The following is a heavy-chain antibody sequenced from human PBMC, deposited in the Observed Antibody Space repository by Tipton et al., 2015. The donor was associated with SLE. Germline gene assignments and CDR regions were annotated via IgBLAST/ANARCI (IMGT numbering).Heavy chain of an antibody. J-gene: IGHJ4*02. Sequence: SLRLSCVASGFTIRSSYMSWVRQAPGKGLEWVSVISSGNNTYNADSVKGRFTISRDNSKNTLYLQMNSLRPEDTAVYYCASGGLRFLEWPAGYWGQGTLVTVSS. CDR2: ISSGNNT. D-gene: IGHD3-3*01. V-gene: IGHV3-66*02. CDR1: GFTIRSSY. CDR3: ASGGLRFLEWPAGY.